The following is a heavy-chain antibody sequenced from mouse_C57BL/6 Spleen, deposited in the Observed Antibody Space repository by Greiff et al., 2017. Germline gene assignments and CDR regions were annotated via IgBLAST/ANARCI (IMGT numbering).Heavy chain of an antibody. J-gene: IGHJ1*03. CDR1: GYTFTDYN. Sequence: VQLKESGPELVKPGASVKIPCKASGYTFTDYNMDWVKQSHGKSLEWIGDINPNNGGTIYNQKFKGKATLTVDKSSSTAYMELRSLTSEDTAVYYCARRITTVVATDFDVWGTGTTVTVSS. D-gene: IGHD1-1*01. CDR3: ARRITTVVATDFDV. V-gene: IGHV1-18*01. CDR2: INPNNGGT.